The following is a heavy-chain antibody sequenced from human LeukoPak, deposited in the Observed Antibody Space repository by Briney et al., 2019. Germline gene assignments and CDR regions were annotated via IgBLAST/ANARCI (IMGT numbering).Heavy chain of an antibody. V-gene: IGHV1-2*02. J-gene: IGHJ5*02. CDR1: GYTFTSYD. D-gene: IGHD3-3*01. CDR2: INPNSGGT. CDR3: ARATYYDFWSGYWAPYWFDP. Sequence: ASLKVSCKASGYTFTSYDINWVRQATGQGLEWMGWINPNSGGTNYAQKFQGRVTMTRDTSISTAYMELSRLRSDDTAVYYCARATYYDFWSGYWAPYWFDPWGQGTLVTVSS.